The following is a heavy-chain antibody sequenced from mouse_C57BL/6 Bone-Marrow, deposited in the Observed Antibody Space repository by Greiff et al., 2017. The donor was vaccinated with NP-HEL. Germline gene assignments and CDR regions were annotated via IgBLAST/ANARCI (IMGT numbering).Heavy chain of an antibody. CDR3: ARLWLLTFAY. V-gene: IGHV1-4*01. CDR2: INPSSGYT. J-gene: IGHJ3*01. Sequence: QPQESGAELARPGASVKMSCKASGYTFTSYTMHWVKQRPGQGLEWIGYINPSSGYTKYNQKFKDKATLTADKSSSTAYMQLSSLTSEDSAVYYCARLWLLTFAYWGQGTLVTVSA. D-gene: IGHD2-3*01. CDR1: GYTFTSYT.